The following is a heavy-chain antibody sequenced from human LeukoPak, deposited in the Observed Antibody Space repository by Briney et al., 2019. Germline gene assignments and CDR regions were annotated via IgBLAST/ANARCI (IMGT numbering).Heavy chain of an antibody. J-gene: IGHJ4*02. CDR1: GFTFSNYV. CDR3: TRRAGGNLYDLDN. V-gene: IGHV3-23*01. CDR2: VSGGGFDT. D-gene: IGHD2-8*02. Sequence: GGSLRLSCVASGFTFSNYVMSWVRQAPGKGLEWVSGVSGGGFDTYYTDSVKGRFTISRDNSKNMVYLQMNSLRAEDTAVYYCTRRAGGNLYDLDNWGQGTLVTVSS.